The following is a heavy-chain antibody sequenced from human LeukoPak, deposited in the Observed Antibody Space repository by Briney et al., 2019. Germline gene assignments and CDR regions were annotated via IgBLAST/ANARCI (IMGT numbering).Heavy chain of an antibody. CDR1: GGSISSYY. V-gene: IGHV4-59*08. CDR2: IYYSGST. J-gene: IGHJ4*02. Sequence: SETLSLTCTVSGGSISSYYWSWIRQPPGKGLEWIGYIYYSGSTNYNPSLKSRVTISVDTSKNQFSLKLSSVTAADTAVYYCARLGLEDYYGSGSYSGWGQGTLVTVSS. D-gene: IGHD3-10*01. CDR3: ARLGLEDYYGSGSYSG.